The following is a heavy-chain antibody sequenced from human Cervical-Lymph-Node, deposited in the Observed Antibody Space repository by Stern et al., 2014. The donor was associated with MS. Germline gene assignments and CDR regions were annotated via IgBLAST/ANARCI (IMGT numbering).Heavy chain of an antibody. J-gene: IGHJ6*02. CDR2: MNPNNANT. CDR1: GYTFISYD. CDR3: VRGGFSYGYGLDA. D-gene: IGHD5-18*01. Sequence: VQLVQSGSQVRKPGASVKVSCQASGYTFISYDIFWERQATGQGLEWMGWMNPNNANTGHAQKFQGRVTMTRNISISTAYMELSSLRSDDTAVYYCVRGGFSYGYGLDAWGQGTAVIVSS. V-gene: IGHV1-8*01.